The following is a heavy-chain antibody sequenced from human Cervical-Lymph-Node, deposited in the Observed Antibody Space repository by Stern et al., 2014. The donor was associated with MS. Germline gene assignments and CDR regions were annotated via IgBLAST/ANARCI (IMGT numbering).Heavy chain of an antibody. CDR2: ISHDGSNK. V-gene: IGHV3-30*04. Sequence: VQLVESGGGVVQPGRSLRLSCAASGFTFRNYAMHCVRQAPGKGLEWVAVISHDGSNKYYADSVKGRFIISRDNSKNTLYLQMDSLRAEDTAVYYCVRVPPQQWLRLDYYGMDVWGQGTTVTVSS. CDR1: GFTFRNYA. CDR3: VRVPPQQWLRLDYYGMDV. J-gene: IGHJ6*02. D-gene: IGHD6-19*01.